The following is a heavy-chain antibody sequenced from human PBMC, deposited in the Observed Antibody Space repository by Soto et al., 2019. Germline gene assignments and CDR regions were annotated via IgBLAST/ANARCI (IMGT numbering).Heavy chain of an antibody. CDR3: ARAPSDYYDSSGYPYFDY. V-gene: IGHV4-30-4*01. Sequence: LSETLSLTCTVSGGSISSGDYYWSWIRQPPGKGLEWIGYIYYSGSTYYNPSLKSRVTISVDTSKNQFSLKLSSVTAADTAMYYCARAPSDYYDSSGYPYFDYWGQGTLVTLSS. CDR1: GGSISSGDYY. D-gene: IGHD3-22*01. J-gene: IGHJ4*02. CDR2: IYYSGST.